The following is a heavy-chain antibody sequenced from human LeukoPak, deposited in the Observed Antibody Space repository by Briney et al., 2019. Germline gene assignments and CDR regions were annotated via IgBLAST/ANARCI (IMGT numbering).Heavy chain of an antibody. CDR1: GYTFTSHD. V-gene: IGHV1-8*01. Sequence: GASVKVSCKASGYTFTSHDINWVRQATGQGLEWMGWMNPSSVTTGSAQKFQGRVTMTWNTSISTAYMELSCLRSEDTAVYYYARVAVAGTGDWFDSWGQGTLVTVSS. CDR2: MNPSSVTT. D-gene: IGHD6-19*01. J-gene: IGHJ5*01. CDR3: ARVAVAGTGDWFDS.